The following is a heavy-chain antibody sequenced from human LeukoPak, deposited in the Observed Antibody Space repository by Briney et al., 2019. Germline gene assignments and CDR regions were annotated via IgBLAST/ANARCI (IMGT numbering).Heavy chain of an antibody. CDR3: ARGASYGSGSSLFDY. J-gene: IGHJ4*02. D-gene: IGHD3-10*01. Sequence: GGSLRLSCAASGFTFSSYSMNWVRQAPGKGLEWVSSISSSSSYIYYADSVKGRFTISRDNAKNSLYLQMNSLRAEDTAVYYCARGASYGSGSSLFDYWGQGTLVTVSS. CDR2: ISSSSSYI. V-gene: IGHV3-21*01. CDR1: GFTFSSYS.